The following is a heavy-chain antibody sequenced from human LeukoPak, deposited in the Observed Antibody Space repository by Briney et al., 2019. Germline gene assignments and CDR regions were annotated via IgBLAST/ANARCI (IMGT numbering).Heavy chain of an antibody. Sequence: SGTLSLTCAVSGGSISSSNWWSWVRQPPGKGLEWIGSIYYSGTTYYNPSLESRVTISVDTSKNHFSLKLSSVTASDTALYYCARHTYATSGPTDYWGQGPLVTVSS. CDR2: IYYSGTT. J-gene: IGHJ4*02. CDR1: GGSISSSNW. V-gene: IGHV4-4*02. D-gene: IGHD3-22*01. CDR3: ARHTYATSGPTDY.